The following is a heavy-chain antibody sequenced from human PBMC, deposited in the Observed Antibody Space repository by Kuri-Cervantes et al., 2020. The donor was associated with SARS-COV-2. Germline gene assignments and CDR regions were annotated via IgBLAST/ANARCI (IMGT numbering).Heavy chain of an antibody. CDR2: ISWDGGST. CDR1: GFTFDDYA. V-gene: IGHV3-43D*04. CDR3: AKTPPEERFGYFDL. D-gene: IGHD1-14*01. J-gene: IGHJ2*01. Sequence: ETLSLTCAASGFTFDDYAMHWVRQAPGKGLEWVSLISWDGGSTYYADSVKGRFTISRDNSKNSLYLQMNSLRAEDTAVYYCAKTPPEERFGYFDLWGRGTLVTVSS.